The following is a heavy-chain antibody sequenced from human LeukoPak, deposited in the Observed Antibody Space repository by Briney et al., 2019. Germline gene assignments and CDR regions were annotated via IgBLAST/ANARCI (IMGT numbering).Heavy chain of an antibody. J-gene: IGHJ4*02. CDR2: TYYRSRWYN. V-gene: IGHV6-1*01. Sequence: SQTLSLTCAISGDSVSSNSAAWNWIRQSPSRGLEWLGRTYYRSRWYNDYAVSVKSRITINPDTSKNQFSLQLNSVTPEDTAVYYCARESLGHSSSWYEIFFDYWGQGTLVTVSS. D-gene: IGHD6-13*01. CDR3: ARESLGHSSSWYEIFFDY. CDR1: GDSVSSNSAA.